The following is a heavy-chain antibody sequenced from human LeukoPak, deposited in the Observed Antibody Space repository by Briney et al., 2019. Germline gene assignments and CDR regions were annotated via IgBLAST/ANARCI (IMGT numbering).Heavy chain of an antibody. V-gene: IGHV3-33*01. CDR3: ARDYSSGYYRTFDY. CDR1: GFTFSSYG. J-gene: IGHJ4*02. CDR2: IWYDGSNK. Sequence: PGGSLRLSCAASGFTFSSYGMHWVRQAPGKGLEWVAVIWYDGSNKYYADSVKGRLTISRDNSKNTLYLQVNSLRAEDTAVYYCARDYSSGYYRTFDYWGQGTLVTVSS. D-gene: IGHD3-22*01.